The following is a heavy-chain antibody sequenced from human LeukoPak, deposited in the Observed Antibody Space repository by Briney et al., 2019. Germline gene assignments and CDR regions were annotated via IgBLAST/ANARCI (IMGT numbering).Heavy chain of an antibody. D-gene: IGHD3-3*01. CDR3: AREGGDRYDFWSGYPTYNWFDP. CDR2: ISGSGGST. CDR1: GFTFRSYA. Sequence: GGSLRLSCAASGFTFRSYAMTWVRQAPGKGLGWVSSISGSGGSTYYADSVKGRFTISRDNSKNTLYLQMNSLRAEDTAVYYCAREGGDRYDFWSGYPTYNWFDPWGQGTLVTVSS. V-gene: IGHV3-23*01. J-gene: IGHJ5*02.